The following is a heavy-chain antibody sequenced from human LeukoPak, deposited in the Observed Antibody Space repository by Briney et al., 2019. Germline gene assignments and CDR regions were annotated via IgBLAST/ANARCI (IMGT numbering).Heavy chain of an antibody. J-gene: IGHJ4*02. CDR1: GVTFSSYW. D-gene: IGHD3-22*01. V-gene: IGHV3-7*01. Sequence: GGSLRLSCAASGVTFSSYWMSWVRQAPGKGLEWVANIKEDGSEKYYVDSVKGRFTISRDNAKNSVYLQMNSLRVEDTAVYYCARGRFNYDSTGYSSFYYWCQGTLVTVSS. CDR2: IKEDGSEK. CDR3: ARGRFNYDSTGYSSFYY.